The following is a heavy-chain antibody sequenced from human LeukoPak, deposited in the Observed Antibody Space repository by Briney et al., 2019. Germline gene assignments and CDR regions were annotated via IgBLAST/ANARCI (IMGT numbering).Heavy chain of an antibody. CDR3: ARLQRRYCSSTSCYLNWFDP. CDR2: IYHSGST. V-gene: IGHV4-30-2*01. CDR1: GGSISSGGYS. Sequence: SQTLSLTCAVSGGSISSGGYSWSWIRQPPGKGLEWIGYIYHSGSTYYNPSLKSRVTISVDMSKNQFSLKLSSVTAADTAVYYCARLQRRYCSSTSCYLNWFDPWGQGTLVTVSS. D-gene: IGHD2-2*01. J-gene: IGHJ5*02.